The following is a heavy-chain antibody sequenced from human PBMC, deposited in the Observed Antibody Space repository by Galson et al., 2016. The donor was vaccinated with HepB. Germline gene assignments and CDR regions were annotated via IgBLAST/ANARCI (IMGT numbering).Heavy chain of an antibody. Sequence: SLRLSCAASGFTFSNAWMNWVRQVPGKGLEWVGRIKSNLLGGTTDYAAPGKGRFTISRDDSKNTLYLQMHSLKPEDTAVYYCATDDCWRGDPSIYWGQGTLVAVSS. CDR2: IKSNLLGGTT. D-gene: IGHD3-3*01. J-gene: IGHJ4*02. V-gene: IGHV3-15*01. CDR3: ATDDCWRGDPSIY. CDR1: GFTFSNAW.